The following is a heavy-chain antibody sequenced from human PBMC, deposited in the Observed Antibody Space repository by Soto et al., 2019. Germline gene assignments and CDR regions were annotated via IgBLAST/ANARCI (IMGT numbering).Heavy chain of an antibody. V-gene: IGHV1-8*01. CDR2: MNPGSGDT. Sequence: ASVKVSCKASGYIFTNNDVSWVRQATGQGLEWMGWMNPGSGDTGYAQKFQGRVTMTRDISIATAYMELSSLRSDDTAIYYCARMATFGSLNWFDPWGQGTLVTVSS. CDR1: GYIFTNND. CDR3: ARMATFGSLNWFDP. D-gene: IGHD3-16*01. J-gene: IGHJ5*02.